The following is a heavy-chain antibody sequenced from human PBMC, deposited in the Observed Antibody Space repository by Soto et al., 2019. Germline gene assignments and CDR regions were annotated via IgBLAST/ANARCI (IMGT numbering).Heavy chain of an antibody. CDR3: ARDRGYDAHDYYYNAMDV. CDR1: GFTFRTYT. D-gene: IGHD2-15*01. J-gene: IGHJ6*02. V-gene: IGHV3-21*01. Sequence: GSLRLSCVASGFTFRTYTMNWVRQAPGKGLEWVSGIRGFSPYTFYAESVKGRFTISRVNAKNSLYLQMNSLGVEDTAVYYCARDRGYDAHDYYYNAMDVWGQGTTVTVSS. CDR2: IRGFSPYT.